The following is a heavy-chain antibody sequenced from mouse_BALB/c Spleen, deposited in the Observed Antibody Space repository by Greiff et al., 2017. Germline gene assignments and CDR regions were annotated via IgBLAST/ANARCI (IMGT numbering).Heavy chain of an antibody. J-gene: IGHJ4*01. V-gene: IGHV1-7*01. D-gene: IGHD2-3*01. CDR1: GYTFTSYW. CDR2: INPSTGYT. CDR3: ARLYDGYAMDY. Sequence: VQLQQSGAELAKPGASVKMSCKASGYTFTSYWMHWVKQRPGQGLEWIGYINPSTGYTEYNQKFKDKATLTADKSSSTAYMQLSSLTSEDSAVYYCARLYDGYAMDYWGQGTSVTVSS.